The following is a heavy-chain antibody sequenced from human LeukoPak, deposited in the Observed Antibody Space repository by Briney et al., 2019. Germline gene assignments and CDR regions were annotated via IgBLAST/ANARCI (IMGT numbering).Heavy chain of an antibody. CDR3: AKRGVVIRVILVGFHKEAYYFDS. Sequence: QPRSSLRLSCADSGITLSNYGMSWVRQASGKGLEWVAGISDSGGRTNYADSVKGRFTISRDSPKNTLHLQMNSLRAEDTAVYFCAKRGVVIRVILVGFHKEAYYFDSWGQGALVTVSS. D-gene: IGHD3-22*01. V-gene: IGHV3-23*01. CDR2: ISDSGGRT. CDR1: GITLSNYG. J-gene: IGHJ4*02.